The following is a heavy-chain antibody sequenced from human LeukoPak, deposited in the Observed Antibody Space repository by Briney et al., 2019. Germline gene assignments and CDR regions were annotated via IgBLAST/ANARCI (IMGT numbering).Heavy chain of an antibody. V-gene: IGHV3-48*03. CDR3: AKDTVDTAMDYYFDY. CDR2: ISSSGSTI. J-gene: IGHJ4*02. D-gene: IGHD5-18*01. CDR1: GFTFSSYE. Sequence: SGGSLRLSCAASGFTFSSYEMTWVRQAPGKGLEWVSYISSSGSTIYYTDSVKGRFTISRDNSKNTLYLQMNSLRAEDTAVYYCAKDTVDTAMDYYFDYWGQGTLVTVSS.